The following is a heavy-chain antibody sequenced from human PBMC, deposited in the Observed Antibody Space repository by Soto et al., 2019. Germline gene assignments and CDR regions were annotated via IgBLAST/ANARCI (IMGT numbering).Heavy chain of an antibody. Sequence: PVGSLRLSCAFSGFTFSSYGMHWVRQAPSKGLEWVAVISYDGSNKYYADSVKGRFTISRDNSKNTLYLQMNSLRAEDTAVYYCAKDITMIVVVTPYYFDFWVQGTLVTVSS. CDR1: GFTFSSYG. D-gene: IGHD3-22*01. CDR3: AKDITMIVVVTPYYFDF. CDR2: ISYDGSNK. J-gene: IGHJ4*02. V-gene: IGHV3-30*18.